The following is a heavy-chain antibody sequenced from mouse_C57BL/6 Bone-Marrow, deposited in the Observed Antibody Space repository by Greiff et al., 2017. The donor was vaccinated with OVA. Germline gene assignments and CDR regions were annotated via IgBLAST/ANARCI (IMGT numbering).Heavy chain of an antibody. J-gene: IGHJ2*01. CDR2: IYPRSGNT. CDR3: AAHGPNYFDY. CDR1: GYTFTSSG. Sequence: QVHVKQSGAELARPGASVKLSCKASGYTFTSSGISWVKQRTGQGLEWIGEIYPRSGNTYYNEKFKGKATLTADKSSSTAYMELRSLTSEDSAVYFCAAHGPNYFDYWGQGTTLTVSS. V-gene: IGHV1-81*01.